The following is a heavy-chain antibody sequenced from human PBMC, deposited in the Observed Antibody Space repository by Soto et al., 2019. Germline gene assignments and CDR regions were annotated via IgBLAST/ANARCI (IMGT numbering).Heavy chain of an antibody. J-gene: IGHJ4*02. CDR3: ASGGGWSFDH. CDR1: GFNFNQYW. CDR2: VKPDGGEK. V-gene: IGHV3-7*01. Sequence: EAQLVESGGGLVQPGGSLRLSCSASGFNFNQYWMSWVRQAPGEGLEWVANVKPDGGEKNYVDSVRGRFTISRDNTKNSLHLQMDSLRVEDTALYYCASGGGWSFDHWGQGTLVTVSS. D-gene: IGHD6-19*01.